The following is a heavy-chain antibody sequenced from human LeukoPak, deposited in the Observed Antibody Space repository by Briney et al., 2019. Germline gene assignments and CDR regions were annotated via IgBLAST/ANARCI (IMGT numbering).Heavy chain of an antibody. CDR2: IYTTGST. V-gene: IGHV4-4*07. D-gene: IGHD3-10*01. CDR1: GGSISTSY. CDR3: ARDAMVRGLKGYYYYGMDV. J-gene: IGHJ6*02. Sequence: SETLSLTCSVSGGSISTSYWSWIRQPAGKGLEWIGHIYTTGSTNYNPSLKSRVTLSVDTSKDQLSLKLSSVTAADTAVYYCARDAMVRGLKGYYYYGMDVWGQGTTVSVSS.